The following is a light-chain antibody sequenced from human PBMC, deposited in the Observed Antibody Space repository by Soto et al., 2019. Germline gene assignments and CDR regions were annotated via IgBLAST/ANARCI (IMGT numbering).Light chain of an antibody. Sequence: QSVLTQPASVSDSPGQSITISCTGTSSDVGGSNFVYWYQQHQGKPPKLIIYDVANRPSGVSNRFSGSKSGSTASLIISRRQTEDEADYYCVSYTSSTTSVFGTGTKVTV. V-gene: IGLV2-14*03. CDR1: SSDVGGSNF. CDR3: VSYTSSTTSV. J-gene: IGLJ1*01. CDR2: DVA.